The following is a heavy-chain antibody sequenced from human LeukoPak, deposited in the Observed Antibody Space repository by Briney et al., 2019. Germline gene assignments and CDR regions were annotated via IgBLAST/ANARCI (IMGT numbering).Heavy chain of an antibody. CDR1: GFTFSDYI. V-gene: IGHV3-72*01. Sequence: GGSLRLSCEASGFTFSDYILDWVRQAPGKGLEWVGRIRRKRQSYSTEYAASVKGRFTISRADSKNSLFLDMNSLKTEDTAVYHCSRDGGASDESAFDFWGRGTMVTVSS. J-gene: IGHJ3*01. CDR2: IRRKRQSYST. CDR3: SRDGGASDESAFDF. D-gene: IGHD3-16*01.